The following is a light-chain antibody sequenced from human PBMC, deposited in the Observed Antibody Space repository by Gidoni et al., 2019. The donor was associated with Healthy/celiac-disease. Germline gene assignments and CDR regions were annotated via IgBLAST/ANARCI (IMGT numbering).Light chain of an antibody. Sequence: EIVMTQSPATLSVSPGERATLSCRASQSVSSNLAWYQQKPGQAPRLLIYGASTRATGIQARFSGSGSGTEFTLTISSLQSEDFAVYYCQQYKNWPPWTFXQXTKVEIK. V-gene: IGKV3-15*01. CDR3: QQYKNWPPWT. J-gene: IGKJ1*01. CDR1: QSVSSN. CDR2: GAS.